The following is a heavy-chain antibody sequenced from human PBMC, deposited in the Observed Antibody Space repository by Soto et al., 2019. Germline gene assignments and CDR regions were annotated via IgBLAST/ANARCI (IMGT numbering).Heavy chain of an antibody. J-gene: IGHJ6*02. Sequence: SETLSLTCTVSCGYISSHDGSRIRQPPGKGLEWIGYIYYSGSTNYNPSLKSRVTISVDTSKNQFSLKLSSVTAADTAVYYCAITKREVIAAAVTDRYGMDVWGQGTTVTVSS. CDR3: AITKREVIAAAVTDRYGMDV. D-gene: IGHD6-13*01. V-gene: IGHV4-59*11. CDR1: CGYISSHD. CDR2: IYYSGST.